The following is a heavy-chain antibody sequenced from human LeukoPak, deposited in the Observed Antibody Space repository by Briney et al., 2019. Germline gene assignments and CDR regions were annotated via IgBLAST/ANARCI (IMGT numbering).Heavy chain of an antibody. J-gene: IGHJ6*02. V-gene: IGHV1-2*02. CDR3: AREFGNYYGMDV. CDR1: GYTFTGYY. D-gene: IGHD3-16*01. Sequence: GASVTVSCKASGYTFTGYYMHWVRQAPGQGLEWMGWINPNSGGTNYAQKFQGRVTMTRDTSISTAYMELGRLRSDDTAVYYCAREFGNYYGMDVWGQGTTVTVSS. CDR2: INPNSGGT.